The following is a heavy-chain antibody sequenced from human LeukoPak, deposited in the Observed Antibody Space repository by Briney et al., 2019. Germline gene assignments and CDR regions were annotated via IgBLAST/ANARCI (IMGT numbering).Heavy chain of an antibody. V-gene: IGHV3-7*02. J-gene: IGHJ4*02. CDR2: IKEEGSEK. CDR3: ASGIYHFDY. CDR1: EFTFSRYC. Sequence: PGGSLRLSCAASEFTFSRYCMTWVRQAPGKGLEWVDNIKEEGSEKYYVDSVKGRFTISRDNAKNSLYLQMNSLRAEDTGVYYCASGIYHFDYWGQGTLVTVSS. D-gene: IGHD1-26*01.